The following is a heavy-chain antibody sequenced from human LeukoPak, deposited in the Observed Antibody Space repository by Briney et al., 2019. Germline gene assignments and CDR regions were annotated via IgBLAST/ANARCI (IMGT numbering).Heavy chain of an antibody. Sequence: SQTLSLTCTVSGGPISSGGYYWSWIRQHPGKGLEWIGYIYYSGRTYYNPSLKSRVTISVDTSKNQFSLKPSSVTAADTAVYYRARRSEDSSGYYGFDYWGQGTLVTVSS. CDR3: ARRSEDSSGYYGFDY. CDR2: IYYSGRT. V-gene: IGHV4-31*03. CDR1: GGPISSGGYY. J-gene: IGHJ4*02. D-gene: IGHD3-22*01.